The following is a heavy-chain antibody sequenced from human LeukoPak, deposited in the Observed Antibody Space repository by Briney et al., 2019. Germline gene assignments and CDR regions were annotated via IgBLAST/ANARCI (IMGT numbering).Heavy chain of an antibody. CDR3: ATADYADAFDI. Sequence: GASVKVSCKVSGYALTELSMHWVRRAPGKGLEWMGGFDPEDGETIYAQKFQGRVTMTEDTSTDTAYMELSSLRSEDTAVYYCATADYADAFDIWGQGTMVTVSS. CDR2: FDPEDGET. D-gene: IGHD4-17*01. V-gene: IGHV1-24*01. J-gene: IGHJ3*02. CDR1: GYALTELS.